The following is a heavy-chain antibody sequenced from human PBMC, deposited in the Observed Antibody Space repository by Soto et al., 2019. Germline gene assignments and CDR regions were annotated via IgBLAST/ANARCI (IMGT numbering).Heavy chain of an antibody. CDR1: GYIFIGYY. D-gene: IGHD5-12*01. CDR3: ARKVATFDFDL. CDR2: INPDSGGT. V-gene: IGHV1-2*02. J-gene: IGHJ4*02. Sequence: QVHLVQSGAEVKKPGASVKVSCKTSGYIFIGYYIHWVRQAPGQGLEWMGWINPDSGGTKYDHKFQGRVNMTRDTSLSTAYMELSSLSPDDTAVYYCARKVATFDFDLWGQGTLVTVSS.